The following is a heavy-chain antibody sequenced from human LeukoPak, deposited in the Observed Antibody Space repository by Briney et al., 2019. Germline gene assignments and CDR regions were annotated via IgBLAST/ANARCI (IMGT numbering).Heavy chain of an antibody. D-gene: IGHD3-22*01. CDR2: TTPIFGSA. J-gene: IGHJ3*02. V-gene: IGHV1-69*05. CDR1: GGTFRNYA. CDR3: AGALFHYDSTGYDMDGYDI. Sequence: GASVKVSCKASGGTFRNYALSWVRQAPGKGLEWMGGTTPIFGSAEYAQNFQGRVTVTTDESTSTGYMEMSSLRSDDTAVYYCAGALFHYDSTGYDMDGYDIWGQGTMVTVSS.